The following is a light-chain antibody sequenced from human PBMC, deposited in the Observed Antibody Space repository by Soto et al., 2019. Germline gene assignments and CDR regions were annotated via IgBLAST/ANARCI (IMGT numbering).Light chain of an antibody. J-gene: IGKJ3*01. Sequence: EIVLTQSPGTLSLSPGERATLSCRASQSVYNNYLAWYQQKPGQAPRLLIYGASSRTGGTPDRFSGSGSGTDFTLTISRLEPEDFAVYYCQQYGTSPPLTFGPGTKVDIK. CDR2: GAS. V-gene: IGKV3-20*01. CDR3: QQYGTSPPLT. CDR1: QSVYNNY.